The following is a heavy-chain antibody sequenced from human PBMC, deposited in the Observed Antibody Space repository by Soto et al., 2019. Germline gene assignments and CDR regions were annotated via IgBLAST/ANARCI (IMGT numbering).Heavy chain of an antibody. J-gene: IGHJ4*02. V-gene: IGHV4-4*02. CDR2: IYHSGST. CDR1: GGSISSSNW. CDR3: ARDPPFIAVAGYDYFDY. Sequence: QVQLQESGPGLVKPSGTLSLTCAVSGGSISSSNWWGWVRQPPGKGLEWIGEIYHSGSTNYNPSLKSRVTISVDKSKNQFSLKLSSVTAADTAVYYCARDPPFIAVAGYDYFDYWGQGTLVTVSS. D-gene: IGHD6-19*01.